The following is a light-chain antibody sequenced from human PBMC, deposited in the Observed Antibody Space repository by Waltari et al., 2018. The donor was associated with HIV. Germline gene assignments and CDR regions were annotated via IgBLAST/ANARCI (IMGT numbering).Light chain of an antibody. Sequence: SAVTQPPSVSGLPGQPLTISCTGDDNYFDVFNFVSWYQQHPGKLPRLILYDVDSRASGIPARFSGSRSGHTASLNISGLRAEDEADYYCALFTDDSTLLFGGGTKVTVL. CDR2: DVD. J-gene: IGLJ2*01. V-gene: IGLV2-14*03. CDR1: DNYFDVFNF. CDR3: ALFTDDSTLL.